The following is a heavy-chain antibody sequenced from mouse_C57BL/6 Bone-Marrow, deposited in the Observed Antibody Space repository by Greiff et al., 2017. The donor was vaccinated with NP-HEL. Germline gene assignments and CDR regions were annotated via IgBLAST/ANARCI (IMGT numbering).Heavy chain of an antibody. CDR1: GFNIKDYY. Sequence: VQLQQSGAELVRPGASVKLSCTASGFNIKDYYMHWVKQRPEQGLEWIGRIDPEDGDTEYAPKFQGKATMTADPSSNTAYLQLSSLTSEDTAVYYCTTDYYGSSYLYWGQGTTLTVSS. V-gene: IGHV14-1*01. CDR3: TTDYYGSSYLY. J-gene: IGHJ2*01. CDR2: IDPEDGDT. D-gene: IGHD1-1*01.